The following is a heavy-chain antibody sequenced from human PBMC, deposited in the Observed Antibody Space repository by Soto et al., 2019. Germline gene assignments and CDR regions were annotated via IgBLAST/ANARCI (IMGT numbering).Heavy chain of an antibody. J-gene: IGHJ4*02. CDR2: IYWNDDK. Sequence: QITLKESGPTLVEPTQTLTLTCTYSGFSLRTTGVGVGWIRQPPGKALEWLGIIYWNDDKRYSPSLKNRFTLTVDIFKSQVVLTMTNMDPVDTATYYCAHTWGLPFDYWGQGTLVIVSS. D-gene: IGHD3-16*01. CDR1: GFSLRTTGVG. V-gene: IGHV2-5*01. CDR3: AHTWGLPFDY.